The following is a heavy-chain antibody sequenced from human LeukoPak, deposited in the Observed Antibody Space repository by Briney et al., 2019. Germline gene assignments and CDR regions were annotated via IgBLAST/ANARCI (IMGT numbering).Heavy chain of an antibody. J-gene: IGHJ4*02. CDR1: GYTFTGYY. CDR2: INPNIDGT. V-gene: IGHV1-2*06. Sequence: ASVEVSCNASGYTFTGYYMHWVRQAPGQGLEWMGRINPNIDGTNYAQRFQGRVTMTRDTSISTAYMELSRLRSDDTAVYYCARVFAIAVAVCDYWGQGTLVTVSS. CDR3: ARVFAIAVAVCDY. D-gene: IGHD6-19*01.